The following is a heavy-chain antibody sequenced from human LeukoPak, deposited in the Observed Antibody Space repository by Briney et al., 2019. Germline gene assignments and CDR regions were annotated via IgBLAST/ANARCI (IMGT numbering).Heavy chain of an antibody. J-gene: IGHJ4*02. CDR3: ARDTGYYYDSSGDDY. CDR2: IYHSGST. CDR1: GGSISSSSYY. V-gene: IGHV4-39*07. Sequence: SETLPLTCTASGGSISSSSYYWGWIRQPPGKGLEWIGEIYHSGSTNYNPSLKSRVTISVDKSKNQFSLKLSSVTAADTAVYYCARDTGYYYDSSGDDYWGQGTLVTVSS. D-gene: IGHD3-22*01.